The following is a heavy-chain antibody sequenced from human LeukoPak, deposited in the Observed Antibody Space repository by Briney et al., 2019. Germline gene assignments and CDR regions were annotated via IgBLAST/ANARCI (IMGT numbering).Heavy chain of an antibody. CDR1: GFTFSSYA. CDR2: ISGSGGST. J-gene: IGHJ4*02. D-gene: IGHD3-3*01. V-gene: IGHV3-23*01. Sequence: GGSLRLPCAAFGFTFSSYAMSWVRQAPGKGLEWVSAISGSGGSTYYADSVKGRFTISRDNSKNTLYLQMNSLRAEDTAVYYCAKDPLPYDFWSGYWKDYWGQGTLVTVSS. CDR3: AKDPLPYDFWSGYWKDY.